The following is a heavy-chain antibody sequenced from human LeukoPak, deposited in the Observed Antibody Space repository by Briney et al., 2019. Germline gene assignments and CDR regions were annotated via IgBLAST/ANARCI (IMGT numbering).Heavy chain of an antibody. Sequence: SETLSLTCAVYSGSFSGYYWSWIRQPPGKGLEWIGEINHSGSTNYNPSLKSRVTISVDTSKNQFSLKLSSVTAADTAVYYCARGRVRLDPWGQGTLVTVSS. CDR1: SGSFSGYY. V-gene: IGHV4-34*01. CDR2: INHSGST. J-gene: IGHJ5*02. CDR3: ARGRVRLDP.